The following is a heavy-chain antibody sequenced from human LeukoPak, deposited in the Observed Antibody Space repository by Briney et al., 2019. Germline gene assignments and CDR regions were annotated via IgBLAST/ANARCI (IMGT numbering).Heavy chain of an antibody. Sequence: SETLSLTCTVSGGSISSSSYYWGWIRQPPGKGLEWIGGIYYSGSTTYNPSLKSRVTITIDKSRNEVSLHLSSVTAADTATYYCARAPIRYYYGAGGYYYYYMDVWGKGTTVTISS. CDR1: GGSISSSSYY. J-gene: IGHJ6*03. CDR3: ARAPIRYYYGAGGYYYYYMDV. V-gene: IGHV4-39*07. D-gene: IGHD3-10*01. CDR2: IYYSGST.